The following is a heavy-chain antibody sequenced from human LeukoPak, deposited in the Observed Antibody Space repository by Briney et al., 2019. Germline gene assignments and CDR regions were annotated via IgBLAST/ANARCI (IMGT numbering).Heavy chain of an antibody. CDR2: INHSGST. Sequence: PSETLSLTCAVYGGSFSGYYWSWIRQPPGKGLEWIGEINHSGSTNYNPSLKSRVTISVDTSKNQFSLKLSSVTAADTAVYYCASGEGIAESYYYYGMDVWGQGTTVTVSS. J-gene: IGHJ6*02. D-gene: IGHD6-13*01. V-gene: IGHV4-34*01. CDR3: ASGEGIAESYYYYGMDV. CDR1: GGSFSGYY.